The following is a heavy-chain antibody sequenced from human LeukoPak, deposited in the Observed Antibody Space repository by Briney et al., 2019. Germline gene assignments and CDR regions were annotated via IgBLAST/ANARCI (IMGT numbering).Heavy chain of an antibody. V-gene: IGHV1-69-2*01. J-gene: IGHJ4*02. D-gene: IGHD6-6*01. CDR2: VDPEDGET. CDR1: GYTFTDYY. CDR3: ATGLVFLAARAD. Sequence: ASVKVSCKASGYTFTDYYMHWVQQAPGKGLEWMGRVDPEDGETIYAEKFQGRVTITADTSTDTAYMELSSLRSEDTAVYYCATGLVFLAARADWGQGTLVTVSS.